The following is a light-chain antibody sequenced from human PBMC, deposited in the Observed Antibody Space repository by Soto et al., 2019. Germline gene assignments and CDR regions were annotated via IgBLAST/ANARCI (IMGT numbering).Light chain of an antibody. J-gene: IGKJ1*01. CDR3: HQYNSYSRT. V-gene: IGKV1-5*03. CDR1: QSISSW. CDR2: KAS. Sequence: DIQMTQSPSTLSASVGDRVTITCRASQSISSWLAWYQQKPGKAPKLLIYKASSLESGVPSSFSGSGTGTEFTLTISSLQPDDFATYYCHQYNSYSRTFGQGTKVVIK.